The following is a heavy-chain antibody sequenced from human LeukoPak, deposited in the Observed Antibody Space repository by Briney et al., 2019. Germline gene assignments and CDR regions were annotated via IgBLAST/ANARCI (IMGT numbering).Heavy chain of an antibody. CDR2: IYYSGST. V-gene: IGHV4-59*01. CDR1: GGSISSYY. J-gene: IGHJ4*02. CDR3: ARGYSGSYGRFDY. Sequence: PSETLSLTCTVSGGSISSYYWSWIREPPGKGLEWIGYIYYSGSTSYNPSLKSRVTISVDTSKNQFSLKLSSVTAADTAVYYCARGYSGSYGRFDYWGQGTLVTVTS. D-gene: IGHD1-26*01.